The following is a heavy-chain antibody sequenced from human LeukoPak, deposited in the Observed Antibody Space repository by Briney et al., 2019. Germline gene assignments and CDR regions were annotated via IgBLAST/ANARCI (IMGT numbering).Heavy chain of an antibody. V-gene: IGHV3-23*01. CDR1: GFTFSSYA. D-gene: IGHD3-16*02. CDR3: AKVTYYDYVWGSYRPYFDY. J-gene: IGHJ4*02. Sequence: PGGSLRLSCAASGFTFSSYAMSWVRQAPGKGLEWVSAISGSGGSTYYADSVKGRFTIPRDNSKNTLYLQMNSLRAEDTAVYYCAKVTYYDYVWGSYRPYFDYWGQGTLVTVSS. CDR2: ISGSGGST.